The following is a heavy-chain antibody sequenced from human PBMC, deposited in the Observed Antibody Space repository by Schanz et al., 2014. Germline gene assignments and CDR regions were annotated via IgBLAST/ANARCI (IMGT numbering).Heavy chain of an antibody. CDR3: ATMWGYCAATACQMLEVLDV. V-gene: IGHV1-18*01. Sequence: QVQLVQSGAEVKKPGSSVKVSCKASRSTFSSYTITWVRQAPGQGLEWVGWISPYTGNTHYFDKMEGRVTMTPDTSTSTADKELRSVRSDDTTMYYCATMWGYCAATACQMLEVLDVWGQGTMVTVAS. J-gene: IGHJ3*01. D-gene: IGHD2-8*02. CDR1: RSTFSSYT. CDR2: ISPYTGNT.